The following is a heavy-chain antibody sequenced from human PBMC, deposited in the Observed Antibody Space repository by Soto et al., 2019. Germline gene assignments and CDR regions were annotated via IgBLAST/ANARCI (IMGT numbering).Heavy chain of an antibody. D-gene: IGHD6-19*01. Sequence: SVKVSCKASGGTFSNYPISWVRQAPGQGLEWVGGIIPIFGTAHYAQKFQGRVTMTADESTSTAYMEVSSLRSEDSAVYYCARSAGYSSGWHQKPFNWFDPWGQGTLVTVSS. CDR1: GGTFSNYP. V-gene: IGHV1-69*13. CDR2: IIPIFGTA. CDR3: ARSAGYSSGWHQKPFNWFDP. J-gene: IGHJ5*02.